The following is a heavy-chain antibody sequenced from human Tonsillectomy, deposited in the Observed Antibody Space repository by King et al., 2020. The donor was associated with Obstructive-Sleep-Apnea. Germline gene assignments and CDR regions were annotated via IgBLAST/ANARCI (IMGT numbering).Heavy chain of an antibody. CDR1: GHSFTRNW. D-gene: IGHD3-10*01. V-gene: IGHV5-51*01. CDR2: IYPGDSDT. CDR3: ARQVFTLVRQIHTGWFDS. J-gene: IGHJ5*01. Sequence: VQLVQSGAEVKKPGESLKISCKVSGHSFTRNWIGWVRQMPGKGLEWMGIIYPGDSDTRYSPSFQGQVTISANKSINTAYLQWSSLKASDTAIYYCARQVFTLVRQIHTGWFDSWGPGTLVTV.